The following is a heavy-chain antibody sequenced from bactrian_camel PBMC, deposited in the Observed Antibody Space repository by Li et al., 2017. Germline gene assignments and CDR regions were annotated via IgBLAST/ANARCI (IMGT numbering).Heavy chain of an antibody. D-gene: IGHD6*01. J-gene: IGHJ4*01. CDR2: IPDAYGRA. V-gene: IGHV3S44*01. CDR1: GYTFSRGC. Sequence: VQLVESGGDSVQPGGSLMLSCVASGYTFSRGCVAWFRQAPGKEREGVATIDLEGIPDAYGRARYVDSVKGRFTISHDNANDTTFLQMNSLQPEDTAMYYCAVLSQFNHCRGVVVGIWQQYASWGQGTQVTVS. CDR3: AVLSQFNHCRGVVVGIWQQYAS.